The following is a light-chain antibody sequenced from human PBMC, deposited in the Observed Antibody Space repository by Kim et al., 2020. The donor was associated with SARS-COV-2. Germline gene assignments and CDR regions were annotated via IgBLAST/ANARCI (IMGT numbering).Light chain of an antibody. J-gene: IGLJ3*02. Sequence: LAQTVMITCQGHILSLYCAYWYQQKPGPAPLLVIYGQSNRPSAIPNPFSGSSSGNTASFTITGVQAQDGADYSCHSRAITGDLLLVFGGGTQVTVL. CDR1: ILSLYC. CDR2: GQS. CDR3: HSRAITGDLLLV. V-gene: IGLV3-19*01.